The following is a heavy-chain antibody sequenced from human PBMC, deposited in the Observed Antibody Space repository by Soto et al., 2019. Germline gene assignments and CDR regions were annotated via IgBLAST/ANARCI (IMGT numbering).Heavy chain of an antibody. CDR3: ASDWSRTQYYYYGMDV. V-gene: IGHV1-69*13. CDR1: GGTFSSYA. CDR2: IIPIFGTA. D-gene: IGHD2-8*02. Sequence: GASVKVSCKASGGTFSSYAISWVRQAPGRGLEWMGGIIPIFGTANYAQKFQGRVTITADESTSTAYMELSSLRSEDTAVYYCASDWSRTQYYYYGMDVWGQGTTVTVSS. J-gene: IGHJ6*02.